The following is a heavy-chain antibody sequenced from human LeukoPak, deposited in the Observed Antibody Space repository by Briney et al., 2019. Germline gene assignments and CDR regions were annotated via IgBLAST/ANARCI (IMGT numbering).Heavy chain of an antibody. Sequence: SSETLSLTCTVSGGSISTSSYYWGWIRQPPGKGLEWIGNIYYSGSTYSNPSLKSRVTISVDTSKNQFSLKLYSVTAADTAVYYCASEGGIQQLSWFDPWGQGTLVTVSS. D-gene: IGHD1-1*01. V-gene: IGHV4-39*01. CDR3: ASEGGIQQLSWFDP. CDR2: IYYSGST. J-gene: IGHJ5*02. CDR1: GGSISTSSYY.